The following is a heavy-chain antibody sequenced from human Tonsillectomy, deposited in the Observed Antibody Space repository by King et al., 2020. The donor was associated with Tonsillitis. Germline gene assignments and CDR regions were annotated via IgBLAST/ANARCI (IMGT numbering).Heavy chain of an antibody. CDR1: GFTFGDYA. CDR2: IRSTSYGGTT. D-gene: IGHD6-13*01. Sequence: QLVQSGGGLVQPGRSLRLSCTPSGFTFGDYAISWFRQAPGMGLEWVGFIRSTSYGGTTQYAASVKGRFSISRDDSKSIAYLQMNSLKTEDTAMYYCARDGLAYTSSWYPTYYFDYWGQGTLVTVSS. V-gene: IGHV3-49*03. CDR3: ARDGLAYTSSWYPTYYFDY. J-gene: IGHJ4*02.